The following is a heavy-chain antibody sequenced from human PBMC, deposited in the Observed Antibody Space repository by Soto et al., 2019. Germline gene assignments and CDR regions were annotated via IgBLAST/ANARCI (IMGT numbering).Heavy chain of an antibody. V-gene: IGHV4-34*01. CDR2: INHSGST. Sequence: AETLSLTCAVYGGSFKGYSWTWIRQPPGKGLEWIGEINHSGSTKYNPSLKRRVTISVDTSRNQFSLKLSSVTAADTAVYFCARPPYAFGFDIWGQGTVVTVSS. CDR1: GGSFKGYS. CDR3: ARPPYAFGFDI. D-gene: IGHD3-16*01. J-gene: IGHJ3*02.